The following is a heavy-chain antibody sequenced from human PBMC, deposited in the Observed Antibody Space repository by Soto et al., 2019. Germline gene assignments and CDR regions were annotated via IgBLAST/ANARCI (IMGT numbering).Heavy chain of an antibody. V-gene: IGHV3-9*01. CDR1: GFTFADYA. J-gene: IGHJ1*01. Sequence: EVQLVESGGGLVQPGRSLRLSCAASGFTFADYAMHWVRQSPGKGLEWVSGISWNSGRIGYADSVKGRFTISRDNARNSLYLQMNSLRPEDTALSHCARAHNNGASIGYFQDWGQGTLVTVSS. CDR3: ARAHNNGASIGYFQD. D-gene: IGHD4-17*01. CDR2: ISWNSGRI.